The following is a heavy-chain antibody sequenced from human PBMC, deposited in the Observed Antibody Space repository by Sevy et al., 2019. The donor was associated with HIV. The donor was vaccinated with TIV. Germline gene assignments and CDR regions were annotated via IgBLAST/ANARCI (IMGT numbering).Heavy chain of an antibody. V-gene: IGHV3-33*01. CDR1: GFTLSYYG. Sequence: GGSLRLSCAASGFTLSYYGMHWVRQAPGKGLEWVAVIWYDGSNTIYADSVKGRFTISRDNSKNILYLQMNSLRDEDTAVYYCARDPHEIMLSGSYYLYWGQGTRVTVSS. CDR3: ARDPHEIMLSGSYYLY. J-gene: IGHJ4*02. D-gene: IGHD1-26*01. CDR2: IWYDGSNT.